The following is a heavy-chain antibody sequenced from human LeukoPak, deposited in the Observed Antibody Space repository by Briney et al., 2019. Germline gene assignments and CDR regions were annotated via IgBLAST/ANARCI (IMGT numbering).Heavy chain of an antibody. CDR3: ARGSSSGRNYPNNWFDP. CDR1: GGSISSGGYS. J-gene: IGHJ5*02. CDR2: IYHSGST. V-gene: IGHV4-30-2*01. D-gene: IGHD1-7*01. Sequence: PSETLSLTCTVSGGSISSGGYSWSWIRQPPGKGLEWIGYIYHSGSTYYNPPLKSRVTISVDRSKNQFSLKLSSVTAADTAVYYCARGSSSGRNYPNNWFDPWGQGTLVTVSS.